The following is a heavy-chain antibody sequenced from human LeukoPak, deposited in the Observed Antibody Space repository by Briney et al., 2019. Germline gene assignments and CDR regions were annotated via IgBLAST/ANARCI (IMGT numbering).Heavy chain of an antibody. D-gene: IGHD5-24*01. Sequence: SETLSLTCTVSSGSISSHYWSWIRQPPGKGLEWIGSVYYDGTSYSNPSLTSRAAVFVDTSRDEFSLDLSFVTAADTAVYYCVRHMSTNTGYFDSCGQGTLVSVSS. J-gene: IGHJ4*02. V-gene: IGHV4-39*01. CDR2: VYYDGTS. CDR3: VRHMSTNTGYFDS. CDR1: SGSISSHY.